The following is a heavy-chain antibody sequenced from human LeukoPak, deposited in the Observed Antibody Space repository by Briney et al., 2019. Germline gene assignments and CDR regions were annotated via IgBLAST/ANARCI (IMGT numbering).Heavy chain of an antibody. CDR1: GYTFTSYG. CDR2: ISAYNGNT. CDR3: ARGPPVWFGELGYFDY. Sequence: ASVKVPCKASGYTFTSYGISWVRQAPGQGLEWMGWISAYNGNTNYAQKLQGRVTMTTDTSTSTAYMELRSLRSDDTAVYYCARGPPVWFGELGYFDYWGQGTLVTVSS. V-gene: IGHV1-18*01. J-gene: IGHJ4*02. D-gene: IGHD3-10*01.